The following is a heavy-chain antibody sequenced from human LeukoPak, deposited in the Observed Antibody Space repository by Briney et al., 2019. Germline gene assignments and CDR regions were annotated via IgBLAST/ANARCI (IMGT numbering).Heavy chain of an antibody. Sequence: TGGSLTLLCAAPGFTLSRCRMLWVRQAPGKGLEWVAVISYDGSNKYYADPVKGRFTISRDNSKNTLYLQMNSLRAEDTAVYYCAKEDAPPNTVVTSYYYYYGMDVWGQGTTVTVSS. CDR2: ISYDGSNK. V-gene: IGHV3-30*18. D-gene: IGHD4-23*01. CDR1: GFTLSRCR. J-gene: IGHJ6*02. CDR3: AKEDAPPNTVVTSYYYYYGMDV.